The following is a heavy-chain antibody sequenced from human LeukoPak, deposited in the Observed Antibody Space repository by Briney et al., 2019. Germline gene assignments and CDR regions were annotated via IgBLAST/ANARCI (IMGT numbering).Heavy chain of an antibody. V-gene: IGHV4-34*01. CDR1: GGSFSGYY. D-gene: IGHD3-10*01. Sequence: PSETLSLTCAVYGGSFSGYYWSWIRRPPGKGLEWIGEINHSGSTNYNPSLKSRVTISVDTSKNQFSLKLSSVTAADTAVYYCARGNTWFGYYFDYWGQGTLVTVSS. CDR2: INHSGST. J-gene: IGHJ4*02. CDR3: ARGNTWFGYYFDY.